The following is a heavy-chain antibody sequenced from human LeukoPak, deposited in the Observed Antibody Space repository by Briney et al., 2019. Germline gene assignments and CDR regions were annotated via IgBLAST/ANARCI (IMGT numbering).Heavy chain of an antibody. CDR1: GFTFSAYY. CDR3: ARVGRPAAGRGYWYFDL. Sequence: GGSLRLSCAASGFTFSAYYRTWIRQAPGKGLEWVSYISSSGYSTYYADSVKGRFTISRDNAKNSLYLQMNSLRAEDTAVYYCARVGRPAAGRGYWYFDLWGRGTLVTVSS. V-gene: IGHV3-11*01. J-gene: IGHJ2*01. CDR2: ISSSGYST. D-gene: IGHD6-13*01.